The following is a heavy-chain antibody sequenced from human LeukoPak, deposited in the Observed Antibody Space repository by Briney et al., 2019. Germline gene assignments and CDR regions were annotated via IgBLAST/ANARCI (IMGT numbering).Heavy chain of an antibody. J-gene: IGHJ3*02. CDR2: IYHSGST. CDR1: GGSISSGGYS. D-gene: IGHD3-22*01. V-gene: IGHV4-30-2*01. CDR3: ARDYYDSSGPGGAFDI. Sequence: SETLSLTCAVSGGSISSGGYSWSWIRQPPGKGLEWIGYIYHSGSTYYNPSLKSRVTISVDRSKNQFSLKLSSVTAADTAVYYCARDYYDSSGPGGAFDIWGQGTMVTVSS.